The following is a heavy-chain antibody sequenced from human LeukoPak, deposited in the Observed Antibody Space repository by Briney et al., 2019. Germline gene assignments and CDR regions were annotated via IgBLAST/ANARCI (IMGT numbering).Heavy chain of an antibody. V-gene: IGHV3-74*01. CDR2: IKGDGSGT. CDR3: ARDRNYQLSPP. Sequence: GGSLRLSCAASGFTSFSNYWIHWVRQAPGKGLVWVSRIKGDGSGTIYADSVKGRFTISRDNARNTVYLQMNSLRVEDTAVYYCARDRNYQLSPPWGQGTLVTVSS. J-gene: IGHJ4*02. CDR1: GFTSFSNYW. D-gene: IGHD2-2*01.